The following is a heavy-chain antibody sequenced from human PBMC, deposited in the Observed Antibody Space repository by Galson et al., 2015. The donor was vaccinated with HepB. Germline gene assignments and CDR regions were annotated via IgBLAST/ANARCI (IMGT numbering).Heavy chain of an antibody. J-gene: IGHJ6*04. D-gene: IGHD6-25*01. Sequence: SLRLSCAASGSILSSYSMNWVRQAPGPGLEWVSSMSSSTNYINYADSVKGRFTVTIDNAKNSFFLQMNSLRAEDTAVYYCATNTPAAVMRASGMDVWGKGTAVTVSS. CDR2: MSSSTNYI. V-gene: IGHV3-21*01. CDR1: GSILSSYS. CDR3: ATNTPAAVMRASGMDV.